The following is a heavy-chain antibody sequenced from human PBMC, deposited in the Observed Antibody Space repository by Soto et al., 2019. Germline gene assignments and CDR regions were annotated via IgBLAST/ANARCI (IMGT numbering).Heavy chain of an antibody. CDR3: ASSPGSLAGDY. CDR1: SDSISSSTW. D-gene: IGHD2-15*01. CDR2: IFHSGST. V-gene: IGHV4-4*02. J-gene: IGHJ4*02. Sequence: QVQLRESGPGLVKPSGTLSLTCAVSSDSISSSTWWSWVSQPPGRGLEWIGEIFHSGSTNYNPSLKSRVTISLGKSKNQFSLNLTSVTAADTAVYHCASSPGSLAGDYWGQGILVSVTS.